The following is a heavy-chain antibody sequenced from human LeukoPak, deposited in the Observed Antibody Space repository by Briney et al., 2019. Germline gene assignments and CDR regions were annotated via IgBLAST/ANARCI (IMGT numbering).Heavy chain of an antibody. V-gene: IGHV3-21*01. CDR3: ARSGYSSSWYGELTYYFDY. J-gene: IGHJ4*02. Sequence: AGGSLRLSCAASGFTFSSYSMNWVRQAPGKGLEWVSSISSSSSYIYYADSMKGRFTISRDNAKNSLYLQMNSLRAEDTAVYYCARSGYSSSWYGELTYYFDYWGQGTLVTVSP. CDR2: ISSSSSYI. CDR1: GFTFSSYS. D-gene: IGHD6-13*01.